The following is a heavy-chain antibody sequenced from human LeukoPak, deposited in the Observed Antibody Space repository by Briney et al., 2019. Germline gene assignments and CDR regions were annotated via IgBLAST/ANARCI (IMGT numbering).Heavy chain of an antibody. J-gene: IGHJ4*02. CDR2: ISYDGSNK. Sequence: PGGSLRLSCGASGFTLSSYAIHWVRQAPGKGLEWVAVISYDGSNKYYADSVKGRFTISRDNSKNTLYLQMNSLRAEDTAVYYCARAFPSGYDPPYFDYWGQGTLVTVSS. V-gene: IGHV3-30-3*01. D-gene: IGHD5-12*01. CDR1: GFTLSSYA. CDR3: ARAFPSGYDPPYFDY.